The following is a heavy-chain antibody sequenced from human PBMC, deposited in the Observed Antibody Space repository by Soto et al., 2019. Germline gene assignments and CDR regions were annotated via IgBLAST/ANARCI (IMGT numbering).Heavy chain of an antibody. V-gene: IGHV3-33*01. CDR3: AREPHDYGVGYFDY. Sequence: PGGSLRLSCAASGFTFSSYGMHWVRQAPGKGLEWVAVIWYDGSNKYYADSVKGRFTISRDNSKNTLYLQMNSLRAEDTAVYYSAREPHDYGVGYFDYWGQGTLVTVSS. CDR1: GFTFSSYG. CDR2: IWYDGSNK. J-gene: IGHJ4*02. D-gene: IGHD4-17*01.